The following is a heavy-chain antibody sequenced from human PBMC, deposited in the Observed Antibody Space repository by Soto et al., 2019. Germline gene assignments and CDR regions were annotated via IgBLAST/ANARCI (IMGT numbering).Heavy chain of an antibody. V-gene: IGHV3-33*01. CDR3: ARGLGELSLALDY. CDR1: GFTFSSYG. J-gene: IGHJ4*02. D-gene: IGHD3-16*02. Sequence: QVQLVESGGGVVQPGRSLRLSCAASGFTFSSYGMHWVRQAPGKGLEWVAVIWYDGSNKYYADSVKGRFIISRDNSKNTLYLQMNSLRAEDTAVYYCARGLGELSLALDYWGQGTLVTVSS. CDR2: IWYDGSNK.